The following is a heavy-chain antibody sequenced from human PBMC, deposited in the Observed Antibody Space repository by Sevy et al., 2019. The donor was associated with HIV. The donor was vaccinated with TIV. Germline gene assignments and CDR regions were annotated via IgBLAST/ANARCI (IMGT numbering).Heavy chain of an antibody. Sequence: GGSLRLSCAASGFTFSDYYMNWIRQAPGQGLEWVSYISSSGTTIYYADSVKGRFTISRDNAKNSLYLQMNSLRAEDTAVSDCARGGNYYDRSGYCYRDYGMDVWGEGTTVSVSS. CDR1: GFTFSDYY. V-gene: IGHV3-11*01. D-gene: IGHD3-22*01. CDR2: ISSSGTTI. CDR3: ARGGNYYDRSGYCYRDYGMDV. J-gene: IGHJ6*04.